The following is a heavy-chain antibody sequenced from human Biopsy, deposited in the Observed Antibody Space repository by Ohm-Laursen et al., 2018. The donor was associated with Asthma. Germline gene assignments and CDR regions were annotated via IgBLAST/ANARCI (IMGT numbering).Heavy chain of an antibody. CDR1: GVSIRSYY. V-gene: IGHV4-59*01. CDR2: IHYSGST. D-gene: IGHD2-15*01. CDR3: AGFCSGGNCPDH. Sequence: TLSLTWAVSGVSIRSYYWTWIRQPPGKGLEWIGNIHYSGSTYSNPSLKSRVTISVDTSRKQISLRLSSVIAADTAVYYCAGFCSGGNCPDHWGQGTLVTVSS. J-gene: IGHJ4*02.